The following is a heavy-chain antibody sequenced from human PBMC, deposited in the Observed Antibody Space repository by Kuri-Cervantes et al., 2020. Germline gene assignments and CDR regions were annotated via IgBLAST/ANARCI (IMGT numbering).Heavy chain of an antibody. CDR2: ISYDGSNK. Sequence: GGSLRLSCAASGFTFSSYAMHWVRQAPGKGLEWVAVISYDGSNKYYADSVKGRFTISRDNSKNTLYLQMNSLRAEDTAVYYCARAVMVAATTDYWGQGTLVTVSS. J-gene: IGHJ4*02. CDR1: GFTFSSYA. V-gene: IGHV3-30-3*01. CDR3: ARAVMVAATTDY. D-gene: IGHD2-15*01.